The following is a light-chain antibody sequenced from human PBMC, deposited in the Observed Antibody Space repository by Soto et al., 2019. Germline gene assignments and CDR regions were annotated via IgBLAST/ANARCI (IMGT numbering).Light chain of an antibody. CDR2: SND. V-gene: IGLV1-44*01. Sequence: QSALTQPPSASGTPGQTVTISCPGSSSNIGRNTAHWYRQLPGTAPQLLIYSNDLRPLGVPDRLSGSNPGTTASLAISGLQPEDEADYFCAAWDDSLNTYVFGSGTKVTVL. CDR1: SSNIGRNT. CDR3: AAWDDSLNTYV. J-gene: IGLJ1*01.